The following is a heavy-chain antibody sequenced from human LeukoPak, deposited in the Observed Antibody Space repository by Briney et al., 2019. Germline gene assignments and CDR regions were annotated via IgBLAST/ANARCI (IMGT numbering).Heavy chain of an antibody. Sequence: SETLSLTCTVSGGSISSGGYYWSWIRQPPGKGLEWIGYIYHSGSTYYNPSLKSRVTISVDRSKNQFSLKLSSVTAADTAVYYCARNTAMVTASFDYWGQGTLVTVSS. CDR1: GGSISSGGYY. V-gene: IGHV4-30-2*02. J-gene: IGHJ4*02. CDR3: ARNTAMVTASFDY. D-gene: IGHD5-18*01. CDR2: IYHSGST.